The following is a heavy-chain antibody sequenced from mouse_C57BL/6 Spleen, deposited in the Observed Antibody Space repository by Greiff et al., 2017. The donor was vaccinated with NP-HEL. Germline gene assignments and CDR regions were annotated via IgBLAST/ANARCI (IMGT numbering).Heavy chain of an antibody. Sequence: EVMLVESGGGLVKPGGSLKLSCAASGFTFSDYGMHWVRQAPEKGLEWVAYISSGSSTIYYADTVKGRFTISRDNAKNTLFLQMTSLRSEDTAMYYCARHSSGYTYYYAMDYWGQGTSVTVSS. CDR2: ISSGSSTI. J-gene: IGHJ4*01. CDR3: ARHSSGYTYYYAMDY. CDR1: GFTFSDYG. V-gene: IGHV5-17*01. D-gene: IGHD3-2*02.